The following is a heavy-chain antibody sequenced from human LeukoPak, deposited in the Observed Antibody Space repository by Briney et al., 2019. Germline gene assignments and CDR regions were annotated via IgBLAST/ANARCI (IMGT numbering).Heavy chain of an antibody. J-gene: IGHJ4*02. CDR2: SSVYKGNA. V-gene: IGHV1-18*01. CDR1: GYTFTNYG. CDR3: ARDRSSSDY. Sequence: GASVKVSCKASGYTFTNYGISWVRQAPGQGLEWMGWSSVYKGNANYAQKLQGRVTMTTDTSTNTAYMELRSLTSDDTAMYYCARDRSSSDYWGQGTLVTVSS.